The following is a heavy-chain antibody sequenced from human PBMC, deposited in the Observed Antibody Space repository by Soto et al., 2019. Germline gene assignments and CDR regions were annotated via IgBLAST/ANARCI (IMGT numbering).Heavy chain of an antibody. V-gene: IGHV3-21*01. D-gene: IGHD6-19*01. J-gene: IGHJ6*02. CDR2: ISSSSSYI. Sequence: PVGSLRLSCAASGFTFSSYSMNWVRQAPGKGLEWVSSISSSSSYIYYADSVKGRFTISRDNAKNSLYLQMNSLRAEDTAVYYCARDYQWPDYYYYYGMDVWGQGTTVTVSS. CDR3: ARDYQWPDYYYYYGMDV. CDR1: GFTFSSYS.